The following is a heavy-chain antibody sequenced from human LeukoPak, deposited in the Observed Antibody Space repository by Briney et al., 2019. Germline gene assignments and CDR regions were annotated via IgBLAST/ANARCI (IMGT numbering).Heavy chain of an antibody. Sequence: GGSLRLSCAASGFIFNNYGLIWVRQAPGKGLEWVSAISNDGGGTQYADFVEGRFTISRDNSKNTLFLQMSSLRAEDTALYYCTKGSSGYFADLWGQGTLVTVSS. J-gene: IGHJ5*02. CDR1: GFIFNNYG. CDR3: TKGSSGYFADL. D-gene: IGHD3-22*01. CDR2: ISNDGGGT. V-gene: IGHV3-23*01.